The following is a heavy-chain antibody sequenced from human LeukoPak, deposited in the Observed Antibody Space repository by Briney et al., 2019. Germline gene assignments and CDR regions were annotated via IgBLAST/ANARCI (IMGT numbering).Heavy chain of an antibody. V-gene: IGHV3-21*01. D-gene: IGHD1-26*01. CDR2: ISSSSNYI. Sequence: GGSLRLSCAASGVTFSSYTLNWVRQAPGKGLEWVSSISSSSNYIYYADSVKGRFTISRDNAKNSLYLQINSLRAADPAVSYCAREASLPDFWGRGTLAADSS. CDR1: GVTFSSYT. J-gene: IGHJ4*02. CDR3: AREASLPDF.